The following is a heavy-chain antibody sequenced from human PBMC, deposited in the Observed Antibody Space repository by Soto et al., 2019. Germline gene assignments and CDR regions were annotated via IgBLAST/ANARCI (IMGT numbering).Heavy chain of an antibody. D-gene: IGHD6-6*01. V-gene: IGHV3-23*01. J-gene: IGHJ6*02. CDR3: AKDLIRDEYSSSPGAYGMDV. CDR1: GFTFSSYA. CDR2: ISGSGGST. Sequence: TGGSLRLSCAASGFTFSSYAMSWVRQAPGKGLEWVSAISGSGGSTYYADSVKGRFTISRDNSKNTLYLQMNSLRAEDTAVYYCAKDLIRDEYSSSPGAYGMDVWGQGTTVTVSS.